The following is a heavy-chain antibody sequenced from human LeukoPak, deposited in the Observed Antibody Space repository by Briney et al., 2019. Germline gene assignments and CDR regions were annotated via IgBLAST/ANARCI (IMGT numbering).Heavy chain of an antibody. CDR2: MNGDGSQR. CDR1: GFTFSSYW. V-gene: IGHV3-7*01. Sequence: LPGGSLRLSCAASGFTFSSYWMTWVRQTPGKGLECVATMNGDGSQRYYVDSVKGRFTISRDNAKNSLYLQMNSLRDEDTAVYYCADPDVHWGQGTLVTVSS. D-gene: IGHD1-14*01. J-gene: IGHJ1*01. CDR3: ADPDVH.